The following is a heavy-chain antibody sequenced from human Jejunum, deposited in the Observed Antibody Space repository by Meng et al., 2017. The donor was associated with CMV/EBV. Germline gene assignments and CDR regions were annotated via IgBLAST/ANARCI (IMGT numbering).Heavy chain of an antibody. J-gene: IGHJ4*02. D-gene: IGHD3-16*01. V-gene: IGHV1-46*01. CDR1: GYTFTNYY. CDR3: ARASRVLGGFDY. CDR2: INTSVGYT. Sequence: QVQLVQAGDEGKKPGASGKVSCKASGYTFTNYYMHWVRQAPGQGLEWMGIINTSVGYTSHAQKFQGRVTMTRDTSTSTVHMEVSSLRSADTAVYYCARASRVLGGFDYWGQGTLVTVSS.